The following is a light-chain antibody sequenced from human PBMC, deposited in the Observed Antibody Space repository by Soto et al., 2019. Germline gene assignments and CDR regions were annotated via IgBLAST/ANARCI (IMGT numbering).Light chain of an antibody. CDR2: EVS. V-gene: IGLV2-8*01. CDR1: SSDVGGYNY. J-gene: IGLJ3*02. Sequence: QSVLTQPPSASGSPGQSVTISCTGTSSDVGGYNYVSWYQQHPGKAPKLMIYEVSKRPSGVPDRFSGSKSGNTASLTVSGLQAEDEADYYCSSYAASNNFGVFGGGTKLTVL. CDR3: SSYAASNNFGV.